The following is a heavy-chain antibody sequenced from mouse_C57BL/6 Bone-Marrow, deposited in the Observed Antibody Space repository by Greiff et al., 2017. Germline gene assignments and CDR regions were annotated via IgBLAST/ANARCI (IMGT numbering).Heavy chain of an antibody. J-gene: IGHJ2*01. Sequence: EVQLKESGAELVKPGASVKLSCTASGFNIKDYYMHWVKQRTEQGLEWIGRIDPEDGETKYAPKFQGKATITADTSSNTAYLQLSSLTSEDTAVYYCAKDYGSRVEFDYWGQGTTLTVSS. V-gene: IGHV14-2*01. CDR1: GFNIKDYY. CDR2: IDPEDGET. D-gene: IGHD1-1*01. CDR3: AKDYGSRVEFDY.